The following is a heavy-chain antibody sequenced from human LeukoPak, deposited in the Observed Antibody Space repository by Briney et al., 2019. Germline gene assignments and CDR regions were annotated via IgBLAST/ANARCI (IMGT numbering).Heavy chain of an antibody. V-gene: IGHV1-69*06. Sequence: ASVKVSCKASGGTFSSYAISWVRQAPGQGLEWMGGIIPIFGTANYAQKFQGRVTITADKSTSTAYVELSSLRSEDTAVYYCASRGGGVVPAAPYYFDYWGQGTLVTVSS. CDR2: IIPIFGTA. CDR1: GGTFSSYA. CDR3: ASRGGGVVPAAPYYFDY. D-gene: IGHD2-2*01. J-gene: IGHJ4*02.